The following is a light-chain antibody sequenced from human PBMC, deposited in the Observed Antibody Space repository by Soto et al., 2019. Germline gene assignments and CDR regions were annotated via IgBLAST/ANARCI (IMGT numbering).Light chain of an antibody. V-gene: IGLV7-46*01. CDR1: TGAVTSGHY. CDR3: MLSYSAAYSV. J-gene: IGLJ7*01. Sequence: QAVVTQEPSLSVSPGGTVTLTCGSSTGAVTSGHYPYWFQERPGQAPKILIYDTANKQSWTPARFSGSLLGGKAALTLSGAQPDDEADYYCMLSYSAAYSVFGGGTQLTVL. CDR2: DTA.